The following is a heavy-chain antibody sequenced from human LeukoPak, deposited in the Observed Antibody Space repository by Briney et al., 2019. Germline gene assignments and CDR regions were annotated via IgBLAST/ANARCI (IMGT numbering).Heavy chain of an antibody. CDR1: GFTFSNYM. CDR3: QRDLNWSLDQ. D-gene: IGHD1-20*01. J-gene: IGHJ4*02. CDR2: IKSDGITI. V-gene: IGHV3-74*01. Sequence: PGGSLRLSCAASGFTFSNYMMHWVRQAPGKGLVWVSRIKSDGITITYADSVEGRFTISRDNAKNTLYLQMNSLRAEDTAVYYCQRDLNWSLDQWGQGTLVTVSS.